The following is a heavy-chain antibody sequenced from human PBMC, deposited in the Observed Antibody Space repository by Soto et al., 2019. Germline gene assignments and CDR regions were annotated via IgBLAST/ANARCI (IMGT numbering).Heavy chain of an antibody. J-gene: IGHJ5*02. Sequence: SETLSLTCDVSGASISSSHWWCWLRQPPGKGLEWIGEVYHSGSANYNPSLKSRVTMSVDKSKNQFSLRLSSVTAADTALYYCARIAVVPAALDPWGQGTLVTVSS. V-gene: IGHV4-4*02. CDR3: ARIAVVPAALDP. CDR1: GASISSSHW. CDR2: VYHSGSA. D-gene: IGHD2-2*01.